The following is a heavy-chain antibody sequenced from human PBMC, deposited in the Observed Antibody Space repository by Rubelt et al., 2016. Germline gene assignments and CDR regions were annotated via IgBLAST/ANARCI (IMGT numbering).Heavy chain of an antibody. D-gene: IGHD3-9*01. V-gene: IGHV4-59*08. Sequence: QVQLQESGPGLVKPSETLSLTCTVSGDSIGTYYWGWIRQPPGKGLEWIGDVYHSGSTTQSPSLKSRVTISVDTSKNQFSLKLNSVTAADTAGYYCATIRYFDFLSYVDSWGQGTLVTVSS. J-gene: IGHJ4*02. CDR3: ATIRYFDFLSYVDS. CDR1: GDSIGTYY. CDR2: VYHSGST.